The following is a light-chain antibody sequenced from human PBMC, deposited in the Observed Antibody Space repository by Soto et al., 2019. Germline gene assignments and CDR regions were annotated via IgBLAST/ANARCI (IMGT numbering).Light chain of an antibody. CDR3: QQYINGYT. Sequence: EVVMTQSPATLSVFPGERVTLSCRASQSVSSSLAWYQQKPGQAPRLLIYSASTRATGIPARFSGSGSGTEFTLTISSLESEDSAVYSCQQYINGYTFGQGTKLEIK. V-gene: IGKV3-15*01. J-gene: IGKJ2*01. CDR1: QSVSSS. CDR2: SAS.